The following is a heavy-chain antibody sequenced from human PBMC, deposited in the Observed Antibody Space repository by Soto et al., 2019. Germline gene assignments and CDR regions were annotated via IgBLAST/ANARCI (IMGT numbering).Heavy chain of an antibody. D-gene: IGHD3-10*01. Sequence: QVQLLQSGAEVKKPGSSVKVSCKASGGTFSSYAISWVRQAPGQGLEWMGGIIPIFGTANYAQKFQGRVTITADESTSTAYMELSSLRSEDTAVYYCARGVYYYGSGSYYNSYYYYYGMDVWGQGTTVTVSS. CDR2: IIPIFGTA. V-gene: IGHV1-69*01. J-gene: IGHJ6*02. CDR1: GGTFSSYA. CDR3: ARGVYYYGSGSYYNSYYYYYGMDV.